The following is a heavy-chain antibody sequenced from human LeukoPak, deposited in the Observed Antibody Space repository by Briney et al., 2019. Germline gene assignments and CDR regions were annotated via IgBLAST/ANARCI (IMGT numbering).Heavy chain of an antibody. V-gene: IGHV4-59*01. CDR3: ARGYGSGSYYGY. D-gene: IGHD3-10*01. CDR2: IYYSGGT. CDR1: GGSISSYY. Sequence: SETLSLTCTVSGGSISSYYWSWIRQPPGKGLEWIGYIYYSGGTNYNPSLKSRVTISVDTSKNQFSLKLSSVTAADTAVYYCARGYGSGSYYGYWGQGTLVTVSS. J-gene: IGHJ4*02.